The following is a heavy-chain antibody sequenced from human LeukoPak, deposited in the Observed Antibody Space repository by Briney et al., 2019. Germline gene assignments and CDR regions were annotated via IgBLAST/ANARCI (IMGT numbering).Heavy chain of an antibody. CDR2: ISGSGIGT. V-gene: IGHV3-23*01. D-gene: IGHD6-13*01. CDR3: TKDPRGAAAGTNYFDY. CDR1: GFTFSSYA. J-gene: IGHJ4*02. Sequence: GGSLRLSCAASGFTFSSYAISWVRQAPGKGLEWVSAISGSGIGTYYADSVKDRFTISRDNSKNTLYLQMNSLRAEDTAVYYCTKDPRGAAAGTNYFDYWGQGTLVTVSS.